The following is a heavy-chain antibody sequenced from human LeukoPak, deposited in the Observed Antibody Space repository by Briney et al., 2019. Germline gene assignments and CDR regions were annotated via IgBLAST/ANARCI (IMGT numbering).Heavy chain of an antibody. J-gene: IGHJ4*02. V-gene: IGHV1-8*01. D-gene: IGHD3-22*01. CDR2: MNPNSGNT. Sequence: ASVKVSCKASGYTFTSYDINWVRQATGQGLEWMGWMNPNSGNTGYAQKFQGRVTMTRNTSISTAYMELSSLRSEDTAVYYCAVFDSNGYYWADYWGQGTLVTVSS. CDR3: AVFDSNGYYWADY. CDR1: GYTFTSYD.